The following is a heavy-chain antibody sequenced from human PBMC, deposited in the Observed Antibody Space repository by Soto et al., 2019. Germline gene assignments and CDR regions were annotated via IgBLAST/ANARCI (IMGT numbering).Heavy chain of an antibody. CDR3: ARHNYGSGSTYFDY. V-gene: IGHV4-39*01. J-gene: IGHJ4*02. D-gene: IGHD3-10*01. CDR2: ISYSGST. CDR1: GGSISSSSYY. Sequence: PSETLSLTCTVSGGSISSSSYYWGWIRQPPGKGLEWIGFISYSGSTYYSTSLKSRVTISVDTSKSQFSLNLSFVTAADTAVYYCARHNYGSGSTYFDYWGQGTLVTVSS.